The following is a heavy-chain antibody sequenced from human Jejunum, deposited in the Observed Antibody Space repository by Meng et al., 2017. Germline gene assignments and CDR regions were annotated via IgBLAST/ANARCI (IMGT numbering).Heavy chain of an antibody. J-gene: IGHJ4*02. V-gene: IGHV1-3*01. Sequence: VQLWRSGAEWRQPGASVKVSCKASGYTFTSYAMHWVRQAPGQRLEWMGWINAGNGNTKYSQKFQGRVTITRDTSASTAYMELSSLRSEDTAVYYCAREGIAVAGPDYWGQGTLVTVSS. CDR3: AREGIAVAGPDY. CDR1: GYTFTSYA. CDR2: INAGNGNT. D-gene: IGHD6-19*01.